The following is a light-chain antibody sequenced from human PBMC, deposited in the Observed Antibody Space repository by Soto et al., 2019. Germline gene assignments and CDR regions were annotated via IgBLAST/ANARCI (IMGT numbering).Light chain of an antibody. CDR3: QQGST. CDR2: GAS. J-gene: IGKJ2*01. Sequence: EIVLTQSPGTLSLSPGERATLSCRASQSVSSSYLAWYQQKPGQAPRLLIYGASSRATGIPDRLSGSGSGTNFALNISRLEPEDFAVHYCQQGSTFGQGPKLEIK. CDR1: QSVSSSY. V-gene: IGKV3-20*01.